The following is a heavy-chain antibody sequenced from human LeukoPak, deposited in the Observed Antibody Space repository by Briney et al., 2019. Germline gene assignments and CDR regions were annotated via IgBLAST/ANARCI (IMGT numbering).Heavy chain of an antibody. CDR1: GYTFTSYA. CDR2: INAGNGNT. Sequence: ASVKVSYKASGYTFTSYAMHWVRQAPGQRLEWMGWINAGNGNTKYSQKFQGRVTITRDTSASTAYMELSSLRSEDTAVYYCTRETSSRYFDYWGQGTLVTVSS. CDR3: TRETSSRYFDY. V-gene: IGHV1-3*01. J-gene: IGHJ4*02.